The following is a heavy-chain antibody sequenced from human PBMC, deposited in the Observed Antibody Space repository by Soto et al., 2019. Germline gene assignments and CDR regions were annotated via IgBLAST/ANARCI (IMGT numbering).Heavy chain of an antibody. Sequence: GGSLRLSCAASGFTFSSYSMNWVRQAPGKGLEWVSSISSSSYIYYADSVKGRFTISRDNAKNSLYLQMNSLRAEDTAVYYCARARVGATPRYYYGMDVWGQGTTVTVSS. CDR1: GFTFSSYS. CDR3: ARARVGATPRYYYGMDV. D-gene: IGHD1-26*01. CDR2: ISSSSYI. J-gene: IGHJ6*02. V-gene: IGHV3-21*01.